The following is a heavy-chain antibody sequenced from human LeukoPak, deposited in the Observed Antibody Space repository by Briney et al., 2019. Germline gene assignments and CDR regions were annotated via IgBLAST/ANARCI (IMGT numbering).Heavy chain of an antibody. J-gene: IGHJ4*02. CDR2: IYTSGST. Sequence: PSETLSLTCTVSGGSISSYYWSWIRQRAGKGLVWIGRIYTSGSTNYNPSIKSRVTMSVDTSKNQFSLKLSSVTAAETGVYYCARDKVSGFDYWGQGTLVTVSS. V-gene: IGHV4-4*07. CDR1: GGSISSYY. D-gene: IGHD3-3*01. CDR3: ARDKVSGFDY.